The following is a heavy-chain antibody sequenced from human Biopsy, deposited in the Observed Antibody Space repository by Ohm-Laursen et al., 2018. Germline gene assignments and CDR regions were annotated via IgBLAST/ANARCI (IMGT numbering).Heavy chain of an antibody. D-gene: IGHD4-17*01. CDR2: ITGGGNYI. V-gene: IGHV3-21*06. CDR3: ATAAYAPPYFDL. Sequence: SLRLSCAAPGVTLSGYAMNWVRQAPGKGLEWVSSITGGGNYINYADSVRGRFTISRDNSKNSVYLVMSSLRAEDTAVYFCATAAYAPPYFDLRGRGTVVTVSS. J-gene: IGHJ4*02. CDR1: GVTLSGYA.